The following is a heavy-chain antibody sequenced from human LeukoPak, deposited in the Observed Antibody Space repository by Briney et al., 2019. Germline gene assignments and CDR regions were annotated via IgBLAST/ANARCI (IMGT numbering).Heavy chain of an antibody. D-gene: IGHD3-10*01. J-gene: IGHJ5*02. CDR1: CGSISSYY. V-gene: IGHV4-4*07. Sequence: SETLSLTCTVSCGSISSYYWSWIRQPAGKGLEWIGRIYTSGSTNYNPSLKSRVTMSVDTSKNQFSLKLSSVTAADTAVYYCARYYGSGSYYSNWFDPWGQGTLVTVSS. CDR2: IYTSGST. CDR3: ARYYGSGSYYSNWFDP.